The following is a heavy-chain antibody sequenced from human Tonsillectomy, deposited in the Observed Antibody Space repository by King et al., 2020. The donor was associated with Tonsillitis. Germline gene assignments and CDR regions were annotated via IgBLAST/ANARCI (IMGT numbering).Heavy chain of an antibody. D-gene: IGHD3-10*01. V-gene: IGHV1-2*02. J-gene: IGHJ2*01. CDR3: ARGGHYYDWYLDF. CDR1: GYTFSRLY. CDR2: INPNSVDT. Sequence: VQLVESGAEVKKPGASMKVSCKASGYTFSRLYMHWVRQAPGQGLEWMGWINPNSVDTKYAQKFQGRVSMTRDTSISTAYMELSSLRSDDTAVYFCARGGHYYDWYLDFWGRGTLVTVSS.